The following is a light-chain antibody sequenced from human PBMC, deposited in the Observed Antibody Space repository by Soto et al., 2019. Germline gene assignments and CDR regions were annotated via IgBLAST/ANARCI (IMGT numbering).Light chain of an antibody. CDR1: SSDVGGYNY. Sequence: QSVLTQPASVSGSPGQSISISCTGTSSDVGGYNYVSWYLQHPGKAPKLMISEVSNRPSGVSTRFSGSKSGNTASLAISGLQADDEADYYCSSYTRAGTLVFGIGTKVTV. CDR3: SSYTRAGTLV. CDR2: EVS. J-gene: IGLJ1*01. V-gene: IGLV2-14*01.